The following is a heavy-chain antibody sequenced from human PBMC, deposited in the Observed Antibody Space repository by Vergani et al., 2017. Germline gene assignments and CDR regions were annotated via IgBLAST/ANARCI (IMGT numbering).Heavy chain of an antibody. CDR3: ASASLRALVGYYYYMDV. V-gene: IGHV4-30-2*01. D-gene: IGHD3-16*02. CDR1: GDSITNGGFS. CDR2: IFPSGNS. Sequence: QLQLQESGSGLVKPSQTLSLTCAVSGDSITNGGFSWNWIRQPPGKGPEWIGYIFPSGNSDYNPSLKNRVSISLDKSKNQFSLWVNSVTAADTAVYFCASASLRALVGYYYYMDVGGKGKTVVVSS. J-gene: IGHJ6*03.